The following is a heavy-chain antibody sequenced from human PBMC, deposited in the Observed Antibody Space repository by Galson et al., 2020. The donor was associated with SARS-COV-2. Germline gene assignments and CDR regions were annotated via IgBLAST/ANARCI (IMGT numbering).Heavy chain of an antibody. CDR1: GGSISSYY. Sequence: SEPLSLTCTASGGSISSYYWSWFRQPPGKGLEWIGYIYYSGNTNYNPSLKSRVTISVDTSKNQFSLELNSVTPADTAVYYCARAPVGRDWFNPWGQGTLVTVSS. CDR3: ARAPVGRDWFNP. V-gene: IGHV4-59*13. J-gene: IGHJ5*02. CDR2: IYYSGNT. D-gene: IGHD1-26*01.